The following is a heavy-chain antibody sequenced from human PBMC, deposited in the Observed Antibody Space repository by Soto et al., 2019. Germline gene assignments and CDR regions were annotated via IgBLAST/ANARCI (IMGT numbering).Heavy chain of an antibody. J-gene: IGHJ4*02. CDR2: IWYDGSNK. CDR3: ARDLSSYYYDSSGPSY. D-gene: IGHD3-22*01. Sequence: PGGSLRLSCAASGFTFSSYGMHWVRQAPGKGLEWVAVIWYDGSNKYYADSVKGRFTISRDNSKNTLYLQMNSLRAENTAVYYCARDLSSYYYDSSGPSYWGQGTLVTVSS. CDR1: GFTFSSYG. V-gene: IGHV3-33*01.